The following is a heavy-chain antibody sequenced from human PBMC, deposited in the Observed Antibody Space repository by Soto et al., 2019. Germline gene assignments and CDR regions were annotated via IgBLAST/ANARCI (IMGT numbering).Heavy chain of an antibody. V-gene: IGHV1-69*12. CDR2: IIPIFGTA. CDR1: GGTFSSYA. Sequence: QVQLVQSGAEVKKPGSSVKVSCKASGGTFSSYAISWVRQAPGQGLEWMGGIIPIFGTADYAQKFQGRVTITAAESTSTAYMALSSLRSEDTAVYYCASHCGGDCYSRSPPYYYYGMDVWVQGTTVTVSS. CDR3: ASHCGGDCYSRSPPYYYYGMDV. D-gene: IGHD2-21*02. J-gene: IGHJ6*02.